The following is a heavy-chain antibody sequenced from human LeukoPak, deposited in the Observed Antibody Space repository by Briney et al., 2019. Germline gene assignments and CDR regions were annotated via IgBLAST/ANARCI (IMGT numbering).Heavy chain of an antibody. CDR1: GYTFTSYY. Sequence: ASVKVSCKASGYTFTSYYMHWVRQAPGQGLEWMGIINPSGGSTSYAQKFQGRVTMTRDMSTSTVYMELSSLRSEDTAVYYRARSSEGRYYYDSSGFSYYYYYMDVWGKGTTVTISS. CDR2: INPSGGST. V-gene: IGHV1-46*01. D-gene: IGHD3-22*01. J-gene: IGHJ6*03. CDR3: ARSSEGRYYYDSSGFSYYYYYMDV.